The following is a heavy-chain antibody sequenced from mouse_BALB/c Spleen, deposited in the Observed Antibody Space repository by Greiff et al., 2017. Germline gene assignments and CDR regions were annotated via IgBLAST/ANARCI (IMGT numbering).Heavy chain of an antibody. CDR2: ISSGSSTI. CDR3: ARRNGNLYDAMDY. D-gene: IGHD2-1*01. J-gene: IGHJ4*01. Sequence: EVQLMESGGGLVQPGGSRKLSCAASGFTFSSFGMHWVRQAPEKGLEWVAYISSGSSTIYYADTVKGRFTISRDNPKNTLFLQMTSLRSEDTAMYYCARRNGNLYDAMDYWGQGTSVTVSS. V-gene: IGHV5-17*02. CDR1: GFTFSSFG.